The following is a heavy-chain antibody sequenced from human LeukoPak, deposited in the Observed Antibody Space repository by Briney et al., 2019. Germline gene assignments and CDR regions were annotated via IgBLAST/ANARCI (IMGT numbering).Heavy chain of an antibody. D-gene: IGHD3-16*01. Sequence: GGSLRLSCAASGFTFSSYGMHWVCQAPGKGLEWVAVISYDGSNKYYADSVKGRFTISRDNSKNTLYLQMNSLRAEDTAVYYCAKDFGFKSVYYYYGMDVWGQGTTVTVS. V-gene: IGHV3-30*18. CDR1: GFTFSSYG. CDR2: ISYDGSNK. CDR3: AKDFGFKSVYYYYGMDV. J-gene: IGHJ6*02.